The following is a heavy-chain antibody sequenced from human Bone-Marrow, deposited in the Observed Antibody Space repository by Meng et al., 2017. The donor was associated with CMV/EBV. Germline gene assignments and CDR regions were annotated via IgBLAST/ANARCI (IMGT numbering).Heavy chain of an antibody. CDR1: GGSFSGYY. V-gene: IGHV4-34*01. CDR3: ARGEGYNLW. D-gene: IGHD5-24*01. CDR2: INHSGST. J-gene: IGHJ4*02. Sequence: GSLRLSCAVYGGSFSGYYWSWIRQPPGKGLEWIGEINHSGSTNYNPSLKSRVTISIDTPKNQFFLQLNSVTAEDTAIYYCARGEGYNLWWGQGTLVTVSS.